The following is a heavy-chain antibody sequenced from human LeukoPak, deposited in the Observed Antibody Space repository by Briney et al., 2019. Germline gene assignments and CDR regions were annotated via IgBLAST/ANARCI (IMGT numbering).Heavy chain of an antibody. CDR1: GYTFTSYG. V-gene: IGHV1-18*01. CDR3: ALSYGSGSYNYYYYMDV. Sequence: ASVKVSCKASGYTFTSYGISWVRQAPGQGLEWMGWISAYNGNTNYAQKLQGRVTMTTDTSTSTAYMELRSLRSDDKAVYYCALSYGSGSYNYYYYMDVWGKGTTVTISS. J-gene: IGHJ6*03. CDR2: ISAYNGNT. D-gene: IGHD3-10*01.